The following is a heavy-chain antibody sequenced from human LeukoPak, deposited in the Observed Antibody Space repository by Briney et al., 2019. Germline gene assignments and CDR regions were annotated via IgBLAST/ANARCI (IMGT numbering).Heavy chain of an antibody. CDR3: ASLTRRGIVATIRSGGSGY. D-gene: IGHD5-12*01. J-gene: IGHJ4*02. V-gene: IGHV4-39*07. CDR1: GGSISSSSYY. CDR2: IYYSGST. Sequence: RASETLSLTCTVSGGSISSSSYYWGWIRQPPGKGLEWIGSIYYSGSTYYNPSLKSRVTISVDTSKNQFSLKLSSVTAADTAVYYCASLTRRGIVATIRSGGSGYWGQGTLVTVSS.